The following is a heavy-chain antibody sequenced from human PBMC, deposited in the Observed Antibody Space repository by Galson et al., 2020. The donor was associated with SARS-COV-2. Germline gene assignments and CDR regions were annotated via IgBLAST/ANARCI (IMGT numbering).Heavy chain of an antibody. J-gene: IGHJ4*02. CDR3: LTFGGLVAIDY. CDR2: IRSIAYGATT. CDR1: GFTFGDYA. Sequence: GESLKISCTASGFTFGDYAMSWVRQAPGKGLEWVGFIRSIAYGATTDYAASVKGRFTISRDDSRSIAYLQMNSLKTDDTAVYYCLTFGGLVAIDYWGQGTLVTVSS. D-gene: IGHD3-16*02. V-gene: IGHV3-49*04.